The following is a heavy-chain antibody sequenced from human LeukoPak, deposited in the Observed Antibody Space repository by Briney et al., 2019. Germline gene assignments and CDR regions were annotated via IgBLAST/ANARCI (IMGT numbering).Heavy chain of an antibody. CDR3: ASLYCSSTSCYGWFDP. CDR2: INHSGST. Sequence: SETLSLTCAVYGGSFGGYYWSWIRQPPGKGLECIGEINHSGSTNYNPSLKSRVTISVDTSKNQFSLKLSSVTAADTAVYYCASLYCSSTSCYGWFDPWGQGTLVTVSS. CDR1: GGSFGGYY. J-gene: IGHJ5*02. V-gene: IGHV4-34*01. D-gene: IGHD2-2*01.